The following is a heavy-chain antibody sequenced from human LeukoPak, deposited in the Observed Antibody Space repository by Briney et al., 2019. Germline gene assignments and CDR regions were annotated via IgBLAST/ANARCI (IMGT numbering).Heavy chain of an antibody. Sequence: ASVKVSCKASGYTFTSYYMHWVRQAPGQGLEWMGIINPSGGSTSYAQKFQGRVTMTRDASTSTVYMELSSLRSEDTAVYYCARDGTTVVIRRDAFDIWGQGTMVTVSS. CDR1: GYTFTSYY. D-gene: IGHD4-23*01. CDR3: ARDGTTVVIRRDAFDI. CDR2: INPSGGST. V-gene: IGHV1-46*01. J-gene: IGHJ3*02.